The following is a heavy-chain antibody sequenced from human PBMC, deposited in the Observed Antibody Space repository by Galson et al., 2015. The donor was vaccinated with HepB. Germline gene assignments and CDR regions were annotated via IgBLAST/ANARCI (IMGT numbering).Heavy chain of an antibody. V-gene: IGHV5-51*01. D-gene: IGHD3-22*01. Sequence: SGAEVKKPGESLKISCKGSGYSFTSYWIGWVRQMPGKGLEWMGIIYPGDSDTRYSPSFQGQVTISADKSISTAYLQWSSLKASDTAMYYCARRDYYDSSGYSRDAFDIWGQGTMVTVPS. CDR2: IYPGDSDT. J-gene: IGHJ3*02. CDR1: GYSFTSYW. CDR3: ARRDYYDSSGYSRDAFDI.